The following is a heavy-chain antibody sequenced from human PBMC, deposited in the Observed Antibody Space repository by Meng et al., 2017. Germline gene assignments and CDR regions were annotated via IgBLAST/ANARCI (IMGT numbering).Heavy chain of an antibody. V-gene: IGHV1-18*01. CDR2: ISAYNGNT. J-gene: IGHJ4*02. Sequence: QVNRVKSGAEGNRPGASVKVSCKASGYTFTSYGISWVRQAPGQGLEWMGWISAYNGNTNYAQKLQGRVTMTTDTSTSTAYMELRSLRSDDTAVYYCARGSSSGWYELRGYWGQGTLVTVSS. CDR1: GYTFTSYG. D-gene: IGHD6-19*01. CDR3: ARGSSSGWYELRGY.